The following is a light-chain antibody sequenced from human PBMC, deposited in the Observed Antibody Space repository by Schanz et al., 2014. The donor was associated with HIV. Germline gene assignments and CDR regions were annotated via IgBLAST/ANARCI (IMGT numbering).Light chain of an antibody. CDR2: DVS. CDR1: SSDVGVYNS. CDR3: SSYTSSSFYA. Sequence: QSALTQPASVSGSPGQSITISCTGTSSDVGVYNSVSWYQQHPGKAPKLMIYDVSNRPSGVSNRFSGSKSGNTASLTISGLQAEDEADYYCSSYTSSSFYAFGTGTKLTVL. V-gene: IGLV2-14*01. J-gene: IGLJ1*01.